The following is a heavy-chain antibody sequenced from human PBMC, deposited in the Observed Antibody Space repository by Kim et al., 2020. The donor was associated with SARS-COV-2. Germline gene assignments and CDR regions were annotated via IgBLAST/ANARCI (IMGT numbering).Heavy chain of an antibody. D-gene: IGHD1-1*01. V-gene: IGHV6-1*01. Sequence: DYAVSVKSRITINPDTSKNQFSLQLNSVTPEDTAVYYCARDWNDWYYFDYWGQGTLVTVSS. J-gene: IGHJ4*02. CDR3: ARDWNDWYYFDY.